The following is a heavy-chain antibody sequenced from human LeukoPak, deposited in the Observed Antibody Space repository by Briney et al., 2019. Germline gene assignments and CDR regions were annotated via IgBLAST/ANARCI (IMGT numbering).Heavy chain of an antibody. Sequence: SETLSLTCTVSGGSISSSSYYWGWIRQPPGKGLEWIGEINHSGSTNYNPSLKSRVTISVDTSKNQFSLKLSSVTAADTAVYYCARGRLYDFWSGYYPNRRGFDPWGQGTLVTVSS. V-gene: IGHV4-39*07. CDR1: GGSISSSSYY. CDR3: ARGRLYDFWSGYYPNRRGFDP. J-gene: IGHJ5*02. CDR2: INHSGST. D-gene: IGHD3-3*01.